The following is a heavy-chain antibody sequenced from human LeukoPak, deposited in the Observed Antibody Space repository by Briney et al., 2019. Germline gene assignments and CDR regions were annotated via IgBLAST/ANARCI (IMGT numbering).Heavy chain of an antibody. Sequence: GASVKVSCKASGYTFTSYDINWVRQATGQGLEWMGWMNTNSGNTGYAQKFQGRVTMTRNTSISTAYMELSSLRSEDTAVYYCARVIEPGGGYYYGMDVWGQGTTVTVSS. CDR2: MNTNSGNT. D-gene: IGHD3-22*01. J-gene: IGHJ6*02. CDR1: GYTFTSYD. CDR3: ARVIEPGGGYYYGMDV. V-gene: IGHV1-8*01.